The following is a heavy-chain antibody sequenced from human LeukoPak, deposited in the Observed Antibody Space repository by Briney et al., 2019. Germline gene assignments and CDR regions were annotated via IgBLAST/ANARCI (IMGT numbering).Heavy chain of an antibody. CDR3: ARMYSGSYYVAFDI. D-gene: IGHD1-26*01. CDR2: IYYSGST. CDR1: GGSISSYY. J-gene: IGHJ3*02. Sequence: SETLSLTCTVSGGSISSYYWSWIRQPPGKGLEWIGYIYYSGSTNYNPSLKSRVTISVDTSKNQFSLKLSSVTAADTAVYYCARMYSGSYYVAFDIWGQGTMVTVSS. V-gene: IGHV4-59*01.